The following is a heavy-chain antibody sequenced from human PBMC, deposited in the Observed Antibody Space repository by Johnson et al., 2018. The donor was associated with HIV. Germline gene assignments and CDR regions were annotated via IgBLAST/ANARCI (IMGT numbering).Heavy chain of an antibody. J-gene: IGHJ3*02. CDR2: LTWNSDTI. V-gene: IGHV3-9*01. CDR1: GFTFSSYG. Sequence: VQLVESGGGILQPGGSLRLSCAASGFTFSSYGMHWVRQAPGKGLEWVSGLTWNSDTIAYVDSVKGRFTISRDSAKKSLYLQMNSLRPEDTAVYYCVKDIGYGGPSDVAFDIWGQGTMVTVSS. CDR3: VKDIGYGGPSDVAFDI. D-gene: IGHD4-23*01.